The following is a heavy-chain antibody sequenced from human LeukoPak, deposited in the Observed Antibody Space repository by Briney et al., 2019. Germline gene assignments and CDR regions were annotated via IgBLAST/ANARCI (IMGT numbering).Heavy chain of an antibody. CDR3: ARVVVVPAAPPWHYYYYYMDV. J-gene: IGHJ6*03. V-gene: IGHV1-69*05. CDR2: IIPIFGTA. CDR1: GGTFSSYA. D-gene: IGHD2-2*01. Sequence: SVKVSCKASGGTFSSYAISWVRQAPGQGLEWMGGIIPIFGTANYAQKFQGRVTITTDESTSTAYMELSSLRSEDTAVYYCARVVVVPAAPPWHYYYYYMDVWGKGTTVTVSS.